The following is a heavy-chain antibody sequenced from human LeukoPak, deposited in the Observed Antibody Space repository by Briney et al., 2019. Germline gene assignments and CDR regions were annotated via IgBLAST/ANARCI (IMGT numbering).Heavy chain of an antibody. CDR1: GFTFDDYA. Sequence: GGSLRLSCAASGFTFDDYAMHWVRQAPGKGLEWVSLISGDGGSTYYADSVKSRFTISRDNSKNSLYLQMNSLRTEDTALYYCAKDRGGGSRTYYFDYWGQGTVVTVSS. CDR3: AKDRGGGSRTYYFDY. D-gene: IGHD2-15*01. V-gene: IGHV3-43*02. CDR2: ISGDGGST. J-gene: IGHJ4*03.